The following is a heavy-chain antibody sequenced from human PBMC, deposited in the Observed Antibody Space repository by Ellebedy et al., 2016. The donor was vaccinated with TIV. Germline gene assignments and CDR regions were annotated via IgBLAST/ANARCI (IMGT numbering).Heavy chain of an antibody. CDR3: ARSRDGYNYFAFDI. CDR2: IYYSGST. Sequence: SETLSLTCTVSGGSISSYYWSWIRQPPGKGLEWIGYIYYSGSTNYNPSLKSRVTISVDTSKNQFSLKLSSVTAADTAVYYCARSRDGYNYFAFDIWGQGTMVTVSS. J-gene: IGHJ3*02. D-gene: IGHD5-24*01. CDR1: GGSISSYY. V-gene: IGHV4-59*01.